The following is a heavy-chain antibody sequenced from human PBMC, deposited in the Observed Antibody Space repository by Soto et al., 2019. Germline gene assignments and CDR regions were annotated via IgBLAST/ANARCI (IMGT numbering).Heavy chain of an antibody. CDR1: GASISRTGFH. CDR2: LYEGETT. D-gene: IGHD3-10*01. CDR3: ARRGSGHTFDY. Sequence: SETLSLTCAVSGASISRTGFHWGWIRQPPGQGLEWIGSLYEGETTFYNSSLKSRVTISADTSKNHFSLKLSSVTAADTAVYYCARRGSGHTFDYWGQGTLVTVYS. J-gene: IGHJ4*02. V-gene: IGHV4-39*01.